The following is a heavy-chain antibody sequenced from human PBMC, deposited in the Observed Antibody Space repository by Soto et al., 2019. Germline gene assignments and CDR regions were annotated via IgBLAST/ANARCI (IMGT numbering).Heavy chain of an antibody. J-gene: IGHJ4*02. V-gene: IGHV3-64*01. CDR3: ARGSIKHLVATILWYFDY. Sequence: GGSLRLSCAASGFTFSSYAMHWVRQAPGKGLEYVSAISSNGGSTYYANSVKGRFTISRDNSKNTLYLQMGSLRAEDMAVYYCARGSIKHLVATILWYFDYWGQGTLVTVSS. CDR2: ISSNGGST. CDR1: GFTFSSYA. D-gene: IGHD5-12*01.